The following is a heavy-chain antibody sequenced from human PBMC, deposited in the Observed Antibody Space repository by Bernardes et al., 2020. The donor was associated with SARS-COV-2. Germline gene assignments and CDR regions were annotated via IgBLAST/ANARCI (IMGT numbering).Heavy chain of an antibody. Sequence: SESLSLTCTVSGGSVSSGSYYWSRLLQPPGKGLEWIGCLYYSGSTHYNSSLKSRVTISVDTSKNQFSLKLSSVTAADTAVYYCARDLTGTTPYYYGMDVWGQGTTVTVSS. D-gene: IGHD1-7*01. CDR1: GGSVSSGSYY. V-gene: IGHV4-61*01. CDR2: LYYSGST. J-gene: IGHJ6*02. CDR3: ARDLTGTTPYYYGMDV.